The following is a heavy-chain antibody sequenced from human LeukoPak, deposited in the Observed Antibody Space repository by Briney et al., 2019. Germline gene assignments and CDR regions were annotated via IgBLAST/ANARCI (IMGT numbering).Heavy chain of an antibody. CDR3: ASGAIVVVTRLRYYYGMDV. Sequence: ASVKVSCKASGYTFTSYGISWVRQAPGQGLEWMGWISAYNGNTNYAQKLQGRVTMTTDTSTSTAYMELRSLRSDDTAVYYCASGAIVVVTRLRYYYGMDVWGQGNTVTVSS. J-gene: IGHJ6*02. V-gene: IGHV1-18*01. D-gene: IGHD2-21*02. CDR2: ISAYNGNT. CDR1: GYTFTSYG.